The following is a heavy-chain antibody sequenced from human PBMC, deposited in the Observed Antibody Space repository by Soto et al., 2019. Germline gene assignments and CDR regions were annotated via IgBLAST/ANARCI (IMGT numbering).Heavy chain of an antibody. CDR2: MNPNSGNT. V-gene: IGHV1-8*01. Sequence: QVQLVQSGAEVKKPGASVKVSCKASGYTFTSYDINWVRQATGQGLEWMGWMNPNSGNTGYAQKFQGRVXXTXNXXISTAYMELSSLRSEDTAVYYCARGRRITFGGAWYWGQGTLVTVSS. CDR1: GYTFTSYD. CDR3: ARGRRITFGGAWY. J-gene: IGHJ4*02. D-gene: IGHD3-16*01.